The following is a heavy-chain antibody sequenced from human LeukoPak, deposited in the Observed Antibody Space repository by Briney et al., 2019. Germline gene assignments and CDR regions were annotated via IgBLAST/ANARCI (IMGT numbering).Heavy chain of an antibody. V-gene: IGHV3-7*01. CDR2: INQDGSEK. Sequence: GGSLRLSCAASGFTFSSYWMSWVRQAPGKGLEWVASINQDGSEKYYVDSVKGRFTISRDNAKNSLYLQMNSLRAEDTAVYYCARDLPATPHGNDYWGQGTLVTVSS. J-gene: IGHJ4*02. D-gene: IGHD2-2*01. CDR1: GFTFSSYW. CDR3: ARDLPATPHGNDY.